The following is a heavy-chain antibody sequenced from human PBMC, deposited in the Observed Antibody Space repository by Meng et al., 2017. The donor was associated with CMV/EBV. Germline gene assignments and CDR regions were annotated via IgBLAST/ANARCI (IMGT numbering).Heavy chain of an antibody. CDR3: ARNQPSRGWSHEDY. CDR2: SNAGNGNT. Sequence: QVQLVQSGAEVKKPGASVKVSWKASGYTFTSYAMHWVRQAPGQRLEWMGWSNAGNGNTKYSQEFQGRVTITRDTSASTAYMELSSLRSEDTAVYYCARNQPSRGWSHEDYWGQGTLVTVSS. D-gene: IGHD2-15*01. J-gene: IGHJ4*02. V-gene: IGHV1-3*02. CDR1: GYTFTSYA.